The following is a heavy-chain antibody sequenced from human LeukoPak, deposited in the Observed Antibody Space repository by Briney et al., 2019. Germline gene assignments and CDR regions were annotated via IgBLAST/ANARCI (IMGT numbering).Heavy chain of an antibody. J-gene: IGHJ5*02. V-gene: IGHV3-21*01. CDR1: AFTFSSYS. CDR3: ASDISYYGSPYFAP. Sequence: SLRPSCAAAAFTFSSYSMNWVRQAAGKGREWVSSISSSSSYIYYAASVPGRFTISRDHSKITLYVQMNSLRAEDTAVYYCASDISYYGSPYFAPWGQGTLVTVSS. D-gene: IGHD3-10*01. CDR2: ISSSSSYI.